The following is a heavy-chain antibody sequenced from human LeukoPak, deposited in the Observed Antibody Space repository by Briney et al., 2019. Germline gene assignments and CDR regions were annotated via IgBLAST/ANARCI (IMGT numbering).Heavy chain of an antibody. Sequence: ASVKVSCKASGYTFTSHGISWVRQAPGQGLEWMGWISAYNGNTNYAQKLQGRVTMTTDTSTSTAYMELRSLRSDDTAVYYCARDVRGITMIVALGYWGQGTLVTVSS. J-gene: IGHJ4*02. CDR3: ARDVRGITMIVALGY. V-gene: IGHV1-18*01. CDR1: GYTFTSHG. D-gene: IGHD3-22*01. CDR2: ISAYNGNT.